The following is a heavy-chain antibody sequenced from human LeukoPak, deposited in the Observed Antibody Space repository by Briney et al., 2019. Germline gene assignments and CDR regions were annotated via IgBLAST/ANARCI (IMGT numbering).Heavy chain of an antibody. CDR3: AKGHRITMIVVVNGMDV. CDR1: GFTFSSYA. CDR2: ISGSGGST. J-gene: IGHJ6*02. D-gene: IGHD3-22*01. Sequence: PGGSLRLSCAASGFTFSSYAMSWVRQAPGKGLEWVSAISGSGGSTYYADSVKGRFTISRDNSKNTLYLQMNSLRAEDTAVYYCAKGHRITMIVVVNGMDVWGQGTTVTVSS. V-gene: IGHV3-23*01.